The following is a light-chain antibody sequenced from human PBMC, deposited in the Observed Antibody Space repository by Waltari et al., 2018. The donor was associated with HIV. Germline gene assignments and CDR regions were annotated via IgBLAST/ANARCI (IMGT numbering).Light chain of an antibody. CDR3: QSADTTGSLYV. CDR2: KNT. Sequence: SYDLTQPPSVSVSPGQTARNTCAGNALPKQYQSLYQQKPGQAPVLLIYKNTERPSGIPERFSGSSSGTTVTLTISGVQAEDEADYYCQSADTTGSLYVFGTGTKVTV. J-gene: IGLJ1*01. CDR1: ALPKQY. V-gene: IGLV3-25*03.